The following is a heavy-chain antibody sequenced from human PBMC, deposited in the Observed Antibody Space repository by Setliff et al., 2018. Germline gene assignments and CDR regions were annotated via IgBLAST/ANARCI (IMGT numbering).Heavy chain of an antibody. CDR1: GFTFSSYW. V-gene: IGHV3-7*03. CDR3: AKNYNVWRAYVDY. CDR2: IKQDGSEK. Sequence: HPGGSLRLSCAASGFTFSSYWMCWVRQAPGKGLEWVANIKQDGSEKYYVDSVKGRFTISRDNAKNSLYLQMNGLRAVDTAVYYCAKNYNVWRAYVDYWGQGTLVTVSS. D-gene: IGHD3-3*01. J-gene: IGHJ4*02.